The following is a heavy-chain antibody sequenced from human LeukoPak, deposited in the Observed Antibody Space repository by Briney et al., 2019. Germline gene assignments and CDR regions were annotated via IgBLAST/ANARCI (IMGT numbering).Heavy chain of an antibody. J-gene: IGHJ6*02. CDR2: INAGNGNT. CDR3: ASEDRSGHYDFWSGYLRSGMDV. D-gene: IGHD3-3*01. CDR1: GYTFTSYA. V-gene: IGHV1-3*01. Sequence: GASVKVSCKASGYTFTSYAMHWVRQAPGQRLEWMGWINAGNGNTKYSQKFQGRVTITRDTSASTAYMELSSLRPEDTAVYYCASEDRSGHYDFWSGYLRSGMDVWGQGTTVTVSS.